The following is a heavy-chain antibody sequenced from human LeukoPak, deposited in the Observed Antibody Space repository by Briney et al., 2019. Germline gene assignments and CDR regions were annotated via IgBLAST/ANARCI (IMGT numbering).Heavy chain of an antibody. CDR3: ATAPKYFYLDV. CDR1: GASITNYY. CDR2: NHYNGGT. V-gene: IGHV4-59*03. J-gene: IGHJ6*03. Sequence: PSETLSLTCSVSGASITNYYLTWVRRSPGKGLECIGYNHYNGGTNYTPSLRSRVTILIDATKNQFSLRLTSVTAADTAVYYCATAPKYFYLDVWGKGTTVTVSS.